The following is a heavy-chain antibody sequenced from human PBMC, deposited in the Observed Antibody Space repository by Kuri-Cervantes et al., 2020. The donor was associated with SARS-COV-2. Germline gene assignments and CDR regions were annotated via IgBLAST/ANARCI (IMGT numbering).Heavy chain of an antibody. CDR3: ARENRDGYKGGFDY. D-gene: IGHD5-24*01. CDR1: GFTFSSYA. Sequence: GGSLRLSCAASGFTFSSYAMSWVRQAPGKGLEWVSAISGSGGSTYYADSVKGRFTISRDNAKNSLYLQMNSLRAEDTAVYYCARENRDGYKGGFDYWGQGTLVTVSS. CDR2: ISGSGGST. J-gene: IGHJ4*02. V-gene: IGHV3-23*01.